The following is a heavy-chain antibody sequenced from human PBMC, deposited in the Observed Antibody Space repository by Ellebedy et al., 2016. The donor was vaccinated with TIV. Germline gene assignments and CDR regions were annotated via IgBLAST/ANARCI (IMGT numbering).Heavy chain of an antibody. D-gene: IGHD3-22*01. J-gene: IGHJ4*02. Sequence: GGSLRLSXAASGFTSSSYFMSWVRQAPGKGLEWVSVISGSGDTTYYAASVKGRFTISRDNSKNTLYLQMNSLRAEDTAVYYCAKEGRRNYDTSGYPYYFDYWGQGILVTVSS. CDR3: AKEGRRNYDTSGYPYYFDY. V-gene: IGHV3-23*01. CDR1: GFTSSSYF. CDR2: ISGSGDTT.